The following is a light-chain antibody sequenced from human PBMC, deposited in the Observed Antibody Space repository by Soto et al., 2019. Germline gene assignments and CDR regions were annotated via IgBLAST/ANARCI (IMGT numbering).Light chain of an antibody. Sequence: QSVLTQPPSVSGAPGQRVTISCSGSSSNIGAGYDVHWYQQLPGTAPRLLIYVSRNRPSGVPDRCSGSKSGTSASLAITGLQTDDEADYYCPSYDSSLRLAVFGGGTKLTVL. CDR3: PSYDSSLRLAV. J-gene: IGLJ3*02. CDR2: VSR. V-gene: IGLV1-40*01. CDR1: SSNIGAGYD.